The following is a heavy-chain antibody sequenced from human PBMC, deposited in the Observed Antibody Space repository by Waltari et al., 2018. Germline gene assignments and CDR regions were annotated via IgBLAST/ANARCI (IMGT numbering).Heavy chain of an antibody. CDR1: GFTFSSYG. CDR2: IRYDGRNK. CDR3: ARYGSGSYLYYFDY. V-gene: IGHV3-30*02. D-gene: IGHD3-10*01. Sequence: QVQLVESGGGVVQPGGSLRLSCAASGFTFSSYGMHWVRQAPGKGLEWVAFIRYDGRNKYYADSVKGRFTISRDNSKNTLYLQMNSLRAEDTAVYYCARYGSGSYLYYFDYWGQGTLVTVSS. J-gene: IGHJ4*02.